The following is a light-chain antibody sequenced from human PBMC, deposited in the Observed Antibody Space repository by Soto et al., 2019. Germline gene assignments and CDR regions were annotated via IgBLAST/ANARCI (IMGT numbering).Light chain of an antibody. V-gene: IGLV2-23*01. CDR1: SSDVGNY. Sequence: QYALTQPASVSGSPGQSITISWTGTSSDVGNYVSWYQQSPGKAPKLIIYEGSQRPSGVSNRFSGSKSGNTASLTISRLQAEDEADYYCCSYAATNRLFGGGTKLTVL. CDR2: EGS. CDR3: CSYAATNRL. J-gene: IGLJ2*01.